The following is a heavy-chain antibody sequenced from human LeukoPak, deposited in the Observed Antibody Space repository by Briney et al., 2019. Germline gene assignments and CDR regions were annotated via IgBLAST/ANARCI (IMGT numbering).Heavy chain of an antibody. J-gene: IGHJ4*02. D-gene: IGHD1-26*01. CDR1: GVSISSYY. CDR3: ARGNSGSYYGFDY. CDR2: IYYTGST. Sequence: PSETLSVTCTVSGVSISSYYWSWMRQPPGKGLGCIGYIYYTGSTNYNPSIKRRVTISVDTSKNQFSLKMSSVTAADTAVYYCARGNSGSYYGFDYWGQGTLVTVSS. V-gene: IGHV4-59*01.